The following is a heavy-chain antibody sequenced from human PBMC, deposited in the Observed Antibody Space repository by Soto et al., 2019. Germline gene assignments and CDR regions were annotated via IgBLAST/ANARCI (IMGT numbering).Heavy chain of an antibody. D-gene: IGHD3-10*01. CDR1: GYTLTELS. CDR3: ATSDGSGSYYRYSYFDY. J-gene: IGHJ4*02. Sequence: GASVKVSCKVSGYTLTELSMHWVRQAPGKGLEWMGGFDPEDGETIYAQKFQGRVTMTEDTSTDTAYMELSSLRSEDTAVYYCATSDGSGSYYRYSYFDYWGQGTLVTVSS. CDR2: FDPEDGET. V-gene: IGHV1-24*01.